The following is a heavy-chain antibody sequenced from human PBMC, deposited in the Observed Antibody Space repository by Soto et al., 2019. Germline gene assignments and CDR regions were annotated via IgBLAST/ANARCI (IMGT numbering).Heavy chain of an antibody. CDR2: INTDGLS. V-gene: IGHV4-4*07. CDR3: ARVPVAVAATEDYYGLDV. J-gene: IGHJ6*02. CDR1: GVSITSYY. D-gene: IGHD2-15*01. Sequence: SETLSLTCSVSGVSITSYYWSWIRQSAGGGLEWMGRINTDGLSTYSPSFKSRLTMSLDTSKNQVSLRLISVTAADTAVYFCARVPVAVAATEDYYGLDVWGQGTTVTVSS.